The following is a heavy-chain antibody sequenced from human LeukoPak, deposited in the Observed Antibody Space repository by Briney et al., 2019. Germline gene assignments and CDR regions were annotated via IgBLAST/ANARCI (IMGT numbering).Heavy chain of an antibody. Sequence: GGSLRLSCAASGFTFSSYWMSWVRQAPGKGLEWVANIKQDGSEKYYVDSVKGRFTISRDNAKNSLYLQMNSLRAEDTAVYYCVGFGEQFDYWGQGTLVTVSP. CDR2: IKQDGSEK. D-gene: IGHD3-10*01. CDR1: GFTFSSYW. CDR3: VGFGEQFDY. V-gene: IGHV3-7*03. J-gene: IGHJ4*02.